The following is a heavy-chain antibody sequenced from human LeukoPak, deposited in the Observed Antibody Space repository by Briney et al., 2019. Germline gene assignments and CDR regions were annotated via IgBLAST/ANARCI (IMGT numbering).Heavy chain of an antibody. Sequence: PGRSLRLSCAASGFTFGAYGMHWVRQAPGKGLEWVTVISYDGSDEYYVDSVKGRFTISRDNSKNTLFLQMNSLRPEDTAVYYCAKDSSSGSSYYFHGIDVWGQGTTVTVSS. D-gene: IGHD3-10*01. V-gene: IGHV3-30*18. CDR3: AKDSSSGSSYYFHGIDV. CDR2: ISYDGSDE. J-gene: IGHJ6*02. CDR1: GFTFGAYG.